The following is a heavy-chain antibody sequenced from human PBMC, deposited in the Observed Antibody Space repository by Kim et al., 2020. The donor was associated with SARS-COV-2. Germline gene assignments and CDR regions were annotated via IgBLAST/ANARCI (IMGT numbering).Heavy chain of an antibody. V-gene: IGHV3-74*01. D-gene: IGHD2-15*01. CDR1: GFTFSDYW. Sequence: GGSLRLSCAASGFTFSDYWMHWVRQAPGKGLVWVSRITNDGSSKGYADSVKGRFTISRDNAKSTLYLQMNSLRDEDTAVYYCATNRYCSGGNCYWGQGNPVTVSS. CDR2: ITNDGSSK. CDR3: ATNRYCSGGNCY. J-gene: IGHJ4*02.